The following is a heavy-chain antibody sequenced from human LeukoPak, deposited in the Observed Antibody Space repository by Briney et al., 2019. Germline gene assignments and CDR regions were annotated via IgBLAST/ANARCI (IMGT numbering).Heavy chain of an antibody. CDR1: GVSISSSRYY. V-gene: IGHV4-39*01. J-gene: IGHJ5*02. CDR2: IYYSGST. CDR3: ARLGYYDSSGYYP. D-gene: IGHD3-22*01. Sequence: SETLSLTCTVSGVSISSSRYYWGWIRQPPGKGLEWIGSIYYSGSTYYNPSLKSRVTISVDTSKNQFSLKLSSVTAADTAVYYCARLGYYDSSGYYPWGQGTLVTVSS.